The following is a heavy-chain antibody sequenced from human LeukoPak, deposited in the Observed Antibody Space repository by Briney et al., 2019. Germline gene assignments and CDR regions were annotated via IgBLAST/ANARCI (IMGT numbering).Heavy chain of an antibody. CDR1: GVAVNSYF. CDR2: ISSEGFT. CDR3: ARGRGGD. Sequence: GGSLRLSCAVAGVAVNSYFMGWVRQAPGKGLEWVSIISSEGFTYYADSVKGRFAISRDNFKNSLYLEMNSLRAEDSAFYYCARGRGGDWGQGALVTVSS. J-gene: IGHJ4*02. D-gene: IGHD2-15*01. V-gene: IGHV3-53*01.